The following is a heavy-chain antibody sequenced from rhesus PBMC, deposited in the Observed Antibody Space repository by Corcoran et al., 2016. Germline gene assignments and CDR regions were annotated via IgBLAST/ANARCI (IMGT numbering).Heavy chain of an antibody. V-gene: IGHV4S7*01. CDR1: GGSVSSGYG. J-gene: IGHJ4*01. CDR3: ARGGSWSFDS. CDR2: IYGISGNT. D-gene: IGHD6-13*01. Sequence: QVQLQESGPGLVKPSETLSLTCAVSGGSVSSGYGWSWIRQPPGKGLSLICYIYGISGNTYYNPSLKGRVTISKATSKNQFSLKLSSVTAADTAVYYCARGGSWSFDSWGQGVLVTVSS.